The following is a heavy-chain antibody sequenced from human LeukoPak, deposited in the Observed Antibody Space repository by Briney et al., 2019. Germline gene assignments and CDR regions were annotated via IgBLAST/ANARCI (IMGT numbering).Heavy chain of an antibody. D-gene: IGHD4-17*01. Sequence: ASVKASCKGSGYRFPSTYIHWVPQSPGQGLEWMGWINPNTVLPQIAQKLQGRATLPRATSISTVYMQLTSLTSDDTAVYYCARGMPPVTRPGLDVWGEGTTVIVSA. CDR2: INPNTVLP. CDR1: GYRFPSTY. CDR3: ARGMPPVTRPGLDV. V-gene: IGHV1-2*02. J-gene: IGHJ6*04.